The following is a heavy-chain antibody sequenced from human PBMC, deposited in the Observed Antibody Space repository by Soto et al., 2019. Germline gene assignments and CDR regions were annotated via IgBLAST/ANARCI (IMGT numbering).Heavy chain of an antibody. D-gene: IGHD5-12*01. CDR2: MNPNSGNT. J-gene: IGHJ6*03. CDR3: ARGYSGYDLGGYYYYYMYV. V-gene: IGHV1-8*01. Sequence: GASVKVSCKASGYTFTSYDINWVRQATGQGLEWMGWMNPNSGNTGYAQKFQGRVTMTRNTSISTAYMELSSLRSEDTAVYYCARGYSGYDLGGYYYYYMYVWGKGTTVTVS. CDR1: GYTFTSYD.